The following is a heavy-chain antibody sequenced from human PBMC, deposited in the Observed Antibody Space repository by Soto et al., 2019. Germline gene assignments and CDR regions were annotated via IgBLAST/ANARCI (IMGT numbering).Heavy chain of an antibody. CDR3: ARTSYSLYNLPY. CDR2: FSGTANAV. D-gene: IGHD1-20*01. J-gene: IGHJ4*02. CDR1: GFTFSSYT. V-gene: IGHV3-48*02. Sequence: GGSLRLSCAASGFTFSSYTMHLVCQAPGKGLEWLSSFSGTANAVYYADSVKGRFTISRDNAKNSLSLQMNSLRDEDTAVYYCARTSYSLYNLPYWGPGTLVTVSS.